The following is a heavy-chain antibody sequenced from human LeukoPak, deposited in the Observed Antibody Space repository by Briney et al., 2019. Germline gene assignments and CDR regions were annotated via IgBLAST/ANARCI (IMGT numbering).Heavy chain of an antibody. J-gene: IGHJ6*02. D-gene: IGHD3-16*01. CDR2: VYDSGST. Sequence: PSETLSLTCTVSGGFISSYYWSWLRQPPGKVLEGFGYVYDSGSTNYNPSLKSRVTISVDTSKNQFSLKLSTVTAADTAVYYWARNMIPLYYYGMDVWGQGTTVTVSS. CDR3: ARNMIPLYYYGMDV. V-gene: IGHV4-4*08. CDR1: GGFISSYY.